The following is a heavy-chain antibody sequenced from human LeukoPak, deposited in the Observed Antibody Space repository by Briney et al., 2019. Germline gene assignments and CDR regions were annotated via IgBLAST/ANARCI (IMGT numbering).Heavy chain of an antibody. J-gene: IGHJ4*02. CDR1: GGSFSGYY. D-gene: IGHD1-1*01. CDR3: ARGLGRRYMY. Sequence: SETLSLTSAVYGGSFSGYYWSWIRQPPGKGLEWIGEINHSGSTNYNPSLKSRVTISVDTSKNQFSLKLSSVTAADTAVYYCARGLGRRYMYWGQGTLVTVSS. CDR2: INHSGST. V-gene: IGHV4-34*01.